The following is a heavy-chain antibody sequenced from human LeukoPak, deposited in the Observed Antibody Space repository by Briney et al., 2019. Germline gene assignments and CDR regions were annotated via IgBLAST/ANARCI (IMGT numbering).Heavy chain of an antibody. CDR2: IYYSENT. CDR3: ARGLRVVTHFDY. V-gene: IGHV4-39*01. D-gene: IGHD4-23*01. Sequence: SETLSLTCTVSGGSISSSSYYWGWIRQPPGKGLEWIGSIYYSENTYYNPSLKSRVTISVDTSKNQFSLKLSSETAADTAVYYCARGLRVVTHFDYWGQGTLVTVSS. J-gene: IGHJ4*02. CDR1: GGSISSSSYY.